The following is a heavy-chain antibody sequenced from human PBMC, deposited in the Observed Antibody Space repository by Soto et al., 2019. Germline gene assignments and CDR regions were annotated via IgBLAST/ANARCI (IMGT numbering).Heavy chain of an antibody. D-gene: IGHD1-26*01. CDR3: ARPLSSQWVDTNFEY. Sequence: QVQLVQSGAEEKKPGASVKVSCKASGYTFTSYAMHWVRQAPGQRLEWIGWINTDNGNTMYSEKCQGRVIITRDTSASTTYMELSSLRSEDTAVYYCARPLSSQWVDTNFEYWGQGTVVTVSS. CDR1: GYTFTSYA. V-gene: IGHV1-3*04. CDR2: INTDNGNT. J-gene: IGHJ4*02.